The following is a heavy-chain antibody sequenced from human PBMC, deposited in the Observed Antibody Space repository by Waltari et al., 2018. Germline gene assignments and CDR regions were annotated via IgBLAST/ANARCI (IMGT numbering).Heavy chain of an antibody. J-gene: IGHJ4*02. CDR1: GFRFSSYA. V-gene: IGHV3-23*01. CDR3: AKDEGIAARPSRYFFDY. D-gene: IGHD6-6*01. CDR2: SSGIGGST. Sequence: EVQLLESGGDLVQPGGSLRLSCVASGFRFSSYAMSWVRQAPGKGVEWVSSSSGIGGSTYYADSVKGRFTISRDSSKNTLHLQMSSLRGEDTAMYYCAKDEGIAARPSRYFFDYWGLGTLVTVSS.